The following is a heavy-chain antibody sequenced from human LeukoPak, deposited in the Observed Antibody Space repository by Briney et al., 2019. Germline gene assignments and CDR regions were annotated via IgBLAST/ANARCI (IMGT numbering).Heavy chain of an antibody. J-gene: IGHJ5*02. D-gene: IGHD4-11*01. CDR1: GGTFSSHA. CDR2: IIPIFGTA. V-gene: IGHV1-69*06. CDR3: ARREGLDYPQGWFDP. Sequence: GASVKVSCKASGGTFSSHAISWVRQAPGQGLEWMGGIIPIFGTANYAQKFQGRVTITADKSTSTAYMELSSLRSEDTAVYYCARREGLDYPQGWFDPWGQGTLVTVSS.